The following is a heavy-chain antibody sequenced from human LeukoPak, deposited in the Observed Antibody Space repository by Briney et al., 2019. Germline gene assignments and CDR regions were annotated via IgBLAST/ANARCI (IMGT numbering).Heavy chain of an antibody. CDR3: ARERDGYSLDY. J-gene: IGHJ4*02. V-gene: IGHV4-34*01. Sequence: PSETLSLTCAVYGGSFSGYYWSWIRQPPGKGLERIGEINHSGSTNYNPSLKSRVTISVDTSKNQFSLKLSSVTAADTAVYYCARERDGYSLDYWGQGTLVTVSS. CDR1: GGSFSGYY. D-gene: IGHD5-24*01. CDR2: INHSGST.